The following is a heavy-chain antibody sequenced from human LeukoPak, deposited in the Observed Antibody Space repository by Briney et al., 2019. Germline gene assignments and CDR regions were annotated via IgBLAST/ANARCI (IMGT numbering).Heavy chain of an antibody. J-gene: IGHJ4*02. V-gene: IGHV3-20*04. CDR1: GFTFGSYS. CDR2: FNWNGGST. D-gene: IGHD3-22*01. CDR3: ARDADYYDRDAYFDY. Sequence: PGGSLRLSCAASGFTFGSYSMNWVRQAPGKGLEWVSGFNWNGGSTVYAHSVKGRFTISRDNAKNSLYLQMNSLRAEDTALYYCARDADYYDRDAYFDYWGQGTLVTVSS.